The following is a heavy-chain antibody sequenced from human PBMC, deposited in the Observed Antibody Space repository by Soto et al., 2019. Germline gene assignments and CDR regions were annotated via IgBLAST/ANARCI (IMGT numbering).Heavy chain of an antibody. Sequence: LSLTCTVSGGSISSGCYYWSWIRQHPGKGLEWIGYIYYSGSTYYNPSLKSRVTISVDTSKNQFSLKLSSVTAADTAVYYCARGGAMVRGVISWFDPWGQGTLVTVSS. V-gene: IGHV4-31*03. J-gene: IGHJ5*02. CDR2: IYYSGST. D-gene: IGHD3-10*01. CDR3: ARGGAMVRGVISWFDP. CDR1: GGSISSGCYY.